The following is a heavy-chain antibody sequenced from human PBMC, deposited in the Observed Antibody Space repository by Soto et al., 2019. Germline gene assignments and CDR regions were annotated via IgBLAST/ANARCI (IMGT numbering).Heavy chain of an antibody. Sequence: GGSLRLACAASGFTFSSYGMHWVRQAPGKGLEWVAVIWYDGSNKYYADSVKGRFTISRDNSKNTLYLQMNSLRAEDTAVYYCAPTDGFWSGLDYWGKATLGTVSS. J-gene: IGHJ4*02. V-gene: IGHV3-33*01. CDR1: GFTFSSYG. CDR2: IWYDGSNK. D-gene: IGHD3-3*01. CDR3: APTDGFWSGLDY.